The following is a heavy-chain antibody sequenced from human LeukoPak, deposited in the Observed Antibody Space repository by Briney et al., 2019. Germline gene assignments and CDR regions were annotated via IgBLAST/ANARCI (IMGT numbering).Heavy chain of an antibody. Sequence: SGTVSLTCAVSGGSISSSNWWSWVRQPPGKGLEWIGEIYHSGNTNYNPSLKSRVTMSVDKSKNQFSLKLSSVTAAVTAVYYCARDPEGVAAAGTVDYWGQGTLVTVSS. D-gene: IGHD6-13*01. CDR3: ARDPEGVAAAGTVDY. CDR1: GGSISSSNW. CDR2: IYHSGNT. V-gene: IGHV4-4*02. J-gene: IGHJ4*02.